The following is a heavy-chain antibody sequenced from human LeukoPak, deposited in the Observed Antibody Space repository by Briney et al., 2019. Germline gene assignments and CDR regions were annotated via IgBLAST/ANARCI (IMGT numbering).Heavy chain of an antibody. V-gene: IGHV1-8*01. J-gene: IGHJ4*02. Sequence: GASVKVSCKASGYTFTSYDINWVRQATGQGLEWMGWMNPNSGNTGYAQKFQGRVTMTRNTSISTAYMELSSLRSDDTAVYYCARDPLMTYGDYGPYFDYWGQGTLVTVSS. CDR2: MNPNSGNT. CDR3: ARDPLMTYGDYGPYFDY. D-gene: IGHD4-17*01. CDR1: GYTFTSYD.